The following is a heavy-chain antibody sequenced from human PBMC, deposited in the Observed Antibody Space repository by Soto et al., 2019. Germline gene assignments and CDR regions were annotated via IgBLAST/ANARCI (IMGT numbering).Heavy chain of an antibody. J-gene: IGHJ4*02. Sequence: DVQLVESGGGLVQPGGSLKLSCLVSGFTFSDYSIHWVRQASGKGLEWVGRIRSKANAYATVEAASVRGRFTISRDDSMNTAYLQMNSLKTEDTAVYFCTRQWLLWGPFDYWGQGAPVTVSP. D-gene: IGHD3-3*01. V-gene: IGHV3-73*01. CDR2: IRSKANAYAT. CDR1: GFTFSDYS. CDR3: TRQWLLWGPFDY.